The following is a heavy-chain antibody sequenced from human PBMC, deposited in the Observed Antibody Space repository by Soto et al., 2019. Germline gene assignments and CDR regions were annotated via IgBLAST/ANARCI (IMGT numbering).Heavy chain of an antibody. CDR1: GFTFSSYA. J-gene: IGHJ4*02. CDR2: ISYDGSNK. Sequence: ESGGGVVQPGRSLRLSCAASGFTFSSYAMHWVRQAPGKGLEWVAVISYDGSNKYYADSVKGRFTISRDNSKNTLYLQMNSLRAEDTAVYYCARDLRGIAAATFDYWGQGTLVTVSS. CDR3: ARDLRGIAAATFDY. D-gene: IGHD6-13*01. V-gene: IGHV3-30-3*01.